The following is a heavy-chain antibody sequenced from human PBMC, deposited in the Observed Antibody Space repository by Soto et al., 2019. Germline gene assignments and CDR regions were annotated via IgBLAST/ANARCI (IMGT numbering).Heavy chain of an antibody. D-gene: IGHD2-15*01. Sequence: GGSLRLSCAASGFTFSSYWMNWVRQAPGKGLEWVANIKQDGSEKYYVESVKGRCTISRDNAKNSLYLQMNSLRAEDTAVYYCATDIVVVVAATVSFDYWGQGTLVTVSS. CDR2: IKQDGSEK. CDR3: ATDIVVVVAATVSFDY. CDR1: GFTFSSYW. V-gene: IGHV3-7*01. J-gene: IGHJ4*02.